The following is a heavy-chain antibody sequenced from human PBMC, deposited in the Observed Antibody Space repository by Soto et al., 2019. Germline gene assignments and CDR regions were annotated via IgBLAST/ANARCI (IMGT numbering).Heavy chain of an antibody. Sequence: QVQLQESGPGLVKPSETLSLTCTVSGGSINNDYWCWIRQPPGQGLEWIGYIYYSGSTSYNPSLKSRLTISEDTSKTAVALNLTSRTAADTGIYYCARANWYSEYWGQGTLVTVSS. V-gene: IGHV4-59*13. D-gene: IGHD7-27*01. CDR2: IYYSGST. J-gene: IGHJ4*02. CDR3: ARANWYSEY. CDR1: GGSINNDY.